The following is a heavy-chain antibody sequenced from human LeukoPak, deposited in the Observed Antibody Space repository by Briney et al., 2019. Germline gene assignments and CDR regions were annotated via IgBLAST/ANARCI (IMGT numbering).Heavy chain of an antibody. J-gene: IGHJ4*02. CDR3: ARGNTAMVTILGY. D-gene: IGHD5-18*01. Sequence: ASVKVSCKASGYTFTGHYMHWVRQAPGQGLEWMGWINPNSGGTNYAQKFQGRVTMTRDTSISTAYMELSRLRSDDTAVYYCARGNTAMVTILGYWGQGTLVTVSS. CDR1: GYTFTGHY. CDR2: INPNSGGT. V-gene: IGHV1-2*02.